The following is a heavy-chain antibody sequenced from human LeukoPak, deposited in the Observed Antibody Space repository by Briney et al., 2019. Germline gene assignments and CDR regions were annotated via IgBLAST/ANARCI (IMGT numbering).Heavy chain of an antibody. Sequence: ASVKVSCKASGYTFTGYYMHWVRQAPGQGLEWMGWINPNSGGTNYAQKFQGWVTMTRDTSISTAYMELSRLRSDDTAVYYCARGGSYSSGWYDYWGQGTLVTVSS. V-gene: IGHV1-2*04. CDR2: INPNSGGT. CDR3: ARGGSYSSGWYDY. CDR1: GYTFTGYY. D-gene: IGHD6-19*01. J-gene: IGHJ4*02.